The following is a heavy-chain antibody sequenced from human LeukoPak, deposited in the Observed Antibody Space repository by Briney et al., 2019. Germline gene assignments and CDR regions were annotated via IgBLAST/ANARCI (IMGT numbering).Heavy chain of an antibody. V-gene: IGHV1-2*02. Sequence: GASVKVSCKASGYIFSDYYVHWVRQAPGQGLEWMAWIKPNNGGTTFAQKFQGRVTLTRDTSISTAYMQLSGLRSEDTVMYYCAREAGGVSDYWGQGTLVTVSS. J-gene: IGHJ4*02. CDR1: GYIFSDYY. CDR3: AREAGGVSDY. D-gene: IGHD2-8*02. CDR2: IKPNNGGT.